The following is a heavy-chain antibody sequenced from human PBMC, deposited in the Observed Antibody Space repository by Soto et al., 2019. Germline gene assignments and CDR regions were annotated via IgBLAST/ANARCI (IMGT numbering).Heavy chain of an antibody. CDR1: GYTFTSYG. V-gene: IGHV1-18*04. Sequence: ASAEVSCKASGYTFTSYGLNWVRRASGQGLEWMGRIATHDGSAVSAQSLQGRLILTRDSFTNTAYMELGGLTSDDTGLYYCWRNDGDDSTNFWGQGTLVTVSS. D-gene: IGHD3-22*01. CDR3: WRNDGDDSTNF. J-gene: IGHJ4*02. CDR2: IATHDGSA.